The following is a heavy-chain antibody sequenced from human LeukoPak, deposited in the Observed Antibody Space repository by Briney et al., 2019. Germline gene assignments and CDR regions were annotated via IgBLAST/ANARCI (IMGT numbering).Heavy chain of an antibody. CDR2: ISYDGSNK. CDR3: AKDVRFLEWLLSY. V-gene: IGHV3-30*18. Sequence: GGSLRLSCAASGFTFSSYGMHWVRQAPGKGLEWVAVISYDGSNKYYADSVKGRFTISRDNSKNTLYLQMNSLRAEDTAVYYCAKDVRFLEWLLSYWGQETLVTVSS. J-gene: IGHJ4*02. CDR1: GFTFSSYG. D-gene: IGHD3-3*01.